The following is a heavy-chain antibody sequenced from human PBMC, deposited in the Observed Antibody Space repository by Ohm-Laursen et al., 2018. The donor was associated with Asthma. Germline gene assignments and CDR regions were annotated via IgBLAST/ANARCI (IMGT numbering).Heavy chain of an antibody. V-gene: IGHV3-30*01. CDR1: GFTCKSDA. J-gene: IGHJ4*02. D-gene: IGHD3-3*01. CDR3: RRERMEWYLPGFDF. CDR2: GGSYYDGGIK. Sequence: SLRLSCSSSGFTCKSDAMHWVRQAPGKGLERVAVGGSYYDGGIKYYADSVNGRFTASRDDSKKTLYQQLNSLRPDDAAVFYCRRERMEWYLPGFDFWGQGTPVTVSS.